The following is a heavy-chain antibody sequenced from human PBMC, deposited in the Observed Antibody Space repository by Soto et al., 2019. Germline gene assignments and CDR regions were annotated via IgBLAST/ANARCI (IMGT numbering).Heavy chain of an antibody. CDR3: ARDYGGSRALDY. J-gene: IGHJ4*02. CDR2: ISYDGSNK. CDR1: GFTFSTYA. V-gene: IGHV3-30-3*01. Sequence: QVQLVESGGGVVQPGRSLRLSCAASGFTFSTYAMHWVRQAPGKGLEWVAVISYDGSNKYYADSVKGRFTISRDNSKNTLYLQMNSLRAEDTAVYYCARDYGGSRALDYWGQGTLVTVSS. D-gene: IGHD3-16*01.